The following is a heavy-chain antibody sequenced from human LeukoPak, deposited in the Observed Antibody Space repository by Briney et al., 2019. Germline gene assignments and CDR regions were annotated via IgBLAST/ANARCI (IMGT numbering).Heavy chain of an antibody. Sequence: SVKVSCKASGGTFSSYAISWVRPAPGQGPEWMGRIIPILGIANYAQKFQGRVTITADKSTSTAYMELSSLRSEDTAVYYCARALDRYSSSSFFDYWGQGTLVTVSS. CDR1: GGTFSSYA. D-gene: IGHD6-6*01. CDR3: ARALDRYSSSSFFDY. V-gene: IGHV1-69*04. CDR2: IIPILGIA. J-gene: IGHJ4*02.